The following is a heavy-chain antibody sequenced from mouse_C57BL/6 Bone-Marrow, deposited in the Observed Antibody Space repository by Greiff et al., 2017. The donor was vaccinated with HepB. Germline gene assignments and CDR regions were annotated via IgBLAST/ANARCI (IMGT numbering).Heavy chain of an antibody. J-gene: IGHJ2*01. V-gene: IGHV1-15*01. D-gene: IGHD2-5*01. CDR2: IDPETGGT. CDR1: GYTFTDYE. Sequence: VQLKESGAELVRPGASVTLSCKASGYTFTDYEMHWVKQTPVHGLEWIGAIDPETGGTAYNQKFKGKAILTADKSSSTAYMELRSLTSEDSAVYYCTRKAYYSNLYYFDYWGQGTTLTVSS. CDR3: TRKAYYSNLYYFDY.